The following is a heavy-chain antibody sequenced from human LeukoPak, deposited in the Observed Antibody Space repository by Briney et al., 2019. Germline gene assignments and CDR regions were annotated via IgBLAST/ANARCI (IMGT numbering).Heavy chain of an antibody. CDR2: INSDGSST. V-gene: IGHV3-74*01. CDR1: GFTFSSYW. D-gene: IGHD5-12*01. J-gene: IGHJ4*02. CDR3: ARVARATPPLD. Sequence: PGGSLRLSCAASGFTFSSYWMSWVRQALGKGRVWVSRINSDGSSTSYADSVTGRFTISRDNAKNTLYLQMNSLRAEDTAVYYCARVARATPPLDWGQGTLVAVSS.